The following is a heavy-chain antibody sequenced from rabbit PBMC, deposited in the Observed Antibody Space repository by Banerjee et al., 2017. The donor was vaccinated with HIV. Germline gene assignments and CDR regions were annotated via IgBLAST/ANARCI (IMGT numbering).Heavy chain of an antibody. CDR2: IYAGKGSA. CDR3: ARGLVAGVLDL. D-gene: IGHD3-3*01. V-gene: IGHV1S7*01. Sequence: QLKETGGGLVQPGGSLTLSCKASGFSLSDYWMSWVRQAPGKGLEWIGIIYAGKGSAYYASWVNGRFTVSLDNAQNTVFLQMTSLTAADTATYFCARGLVAGVLDLWGPGTLVTVS. CDR1: GFSLSDYW. J-gene: IGHJ4*01.